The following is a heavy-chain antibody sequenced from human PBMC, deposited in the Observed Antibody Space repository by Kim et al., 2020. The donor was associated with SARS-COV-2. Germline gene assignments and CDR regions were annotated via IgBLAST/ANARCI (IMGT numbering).Heavy chain of an antibody. V-gene: IGHV1-69*13. J-gene: IGHJ5*02. CDR2: IIPIFGTA. CDR3: ARVMCDYSNYACRGPDNWFDP. Sequence: SVKVSCKASGGTFSSYAISWVRQAPGQGLEWMGGIIPIFGTANYAQKFQGRVTITADESTSTAYMELSSLRSEDTAVYYCARVMCDYSNYACRGPDNWFDPWGQGTLVTVSS. CDR1: GGTFSSYA. D-gene: IGHD4-4*01.